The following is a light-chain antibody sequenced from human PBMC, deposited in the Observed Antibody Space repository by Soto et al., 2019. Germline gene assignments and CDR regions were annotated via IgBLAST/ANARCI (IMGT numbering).Light chain of an antibody. J-gene: IGKJ4*01. CDR2: AAS. V-gene: IGKV1-9*01. CDR1: QGISKS. Sequence: DIQLTQSPSFLSASLGDRVTITCRASQGISKSLVWYQQKPGKAPELLIYAASSLQSGIPSRFSGSGSGTEFTLTISSLQPEDFATYYCQQLYSSPLTFGGGTKVEIK. CDR3: QQLYSSPLT.